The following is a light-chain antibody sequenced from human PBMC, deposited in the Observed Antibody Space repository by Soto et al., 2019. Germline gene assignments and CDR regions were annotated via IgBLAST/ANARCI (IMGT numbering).Light chain of an antibody. Sequence: EIVLTQSPGTLSLSPGERATLSCRASQSVGNNHLAWYQQKPGQAPRLLIYRASTRAADIPDRFSGSGSGTDYTLTISRLEPEDFAVYYCQQYSTSWYTFGQGTKLEI. J-gene: IGKJ2*01. CDR3: QQYSTSWYT. CDR1: QSVGNNH. V-gene: IGKV3-20*01. CDR2: RAS.